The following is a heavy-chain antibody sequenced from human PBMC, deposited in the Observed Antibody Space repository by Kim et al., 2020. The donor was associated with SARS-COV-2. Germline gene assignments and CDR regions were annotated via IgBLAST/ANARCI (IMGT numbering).Heavy chain of an antibody. Sequence: ASVKVSCKASGYTFTSYAMHWVRQAPGQRLEWMGWINAGNGNTKYSQKFQGRVTITRDTSASTAYMELSSLRSEDTAVYYCARVLWFGALRYGMDVWGQGTTVTVSS. CDR3: ARVLWFGALRYGMDV. D-gene: IGHD3-10*01. CDR2: INAGNGNT. CDR1: GYTFTSYA. V-gene: IGHV1-3*01. J-gene: IGHJ6*02.